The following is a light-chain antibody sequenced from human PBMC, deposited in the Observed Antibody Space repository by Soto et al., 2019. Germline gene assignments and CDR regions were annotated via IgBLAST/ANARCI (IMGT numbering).Light chain of an antibody. V-gene: IGLV2-14*01. CDR2: DVS. J-gene: IGLJ1*01. Sequence: QSALTQPASVSGSPGQSITISCTGTSSDVGAYNYVSWYQQHPGKAPKHMIYDVSSRPSGVSDRFSGSKSGNTASRTISGLQAEDEADYYCNPSTSSSTRPYVFGTGTKLTVL. CDR3: NPSTSSSTRPYV. CDR1: SSDVGAYNY.